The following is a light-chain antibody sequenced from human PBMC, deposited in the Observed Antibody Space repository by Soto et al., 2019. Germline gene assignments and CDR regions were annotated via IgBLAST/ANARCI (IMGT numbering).Light chain of an antibody. Sequence: QSVLTQPASVSGSPGQSITISCTGTSSDVGGYNYVSWYQQHPGKAPKLMIYEVSNRPSGVSNRFSGSKSGNTASLTISGLQAEDEADYYCSSYTSRSTLLVFGGGTKLNVL. CDR1: SSDVGGYNY. CDR2: EVS. V-gene: IGLV2-14*01. CDR3: SSYTSRSTLLV. J-gene: IGLJ2*01.